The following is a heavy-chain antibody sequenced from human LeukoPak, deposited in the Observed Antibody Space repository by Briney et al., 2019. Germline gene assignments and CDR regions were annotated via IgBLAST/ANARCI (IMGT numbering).Heavy chain of an antibody. D-gene: IGHD3-10*01. CDR1: GYTFTSYG. CDR3: ARDRVDTMVRGVNSFGY. J-gene: IGHJ4*02. Sequence: ASVKVSCKASGYTFTSYGISWVRQAPGQGLEWMGWISAYNGNTNYAQKLRGRVTMTTDTSTSTAYMELRSLRSDDTAVYYCARDRVDTMVRGVNSFGYWGQGTLVTVSS. V-gene: IGHV1-18*01. CDR2: ISAYNGNT.